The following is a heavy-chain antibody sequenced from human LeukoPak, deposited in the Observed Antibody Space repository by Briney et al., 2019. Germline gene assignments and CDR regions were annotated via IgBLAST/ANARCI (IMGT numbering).Heavy chain of an antibody. V-gene: IGHV3-23*01. CDR3: AVREGASYSGRFDY. CDR2: ISGSGGVT. CDR1: GFTFSNYA. J-gene: IGHJ4*02. D-gene: IGHD1-26*01. Sequence: GSLRLSCAASGFTFSNYAMNWVRQAPGKGLEWVSVISGSGGVTFYADSMKGRFTISRDNTKNTLYLQMNSLRAEDTAVYFCAVREGASYSGRFDYWGQGTLVTVSS.